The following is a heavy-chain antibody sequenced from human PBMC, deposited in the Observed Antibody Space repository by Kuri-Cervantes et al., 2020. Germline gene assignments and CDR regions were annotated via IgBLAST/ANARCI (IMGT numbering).Heavy chain of an antibody. J-gene: IGHJ6*02. V-gene: IGHV3-30*18. Sequence: GESLKISCAASGFTFSSYGMHWVRQAPGRGLEWVAVISYDGSNKYYADSVKGRFTISRDNSKNTLYLQMNSLRAEDTAVYYCAKDHRGGSSWYSYYYYYGMDVWGQGTTVTVSS. CDR3: AKDHRGGSSWYSYYYYYGMDV. CDR1: GFTFSSYG. D-gene: IGHD6-13*01. CDR2: ISYDGSNK.